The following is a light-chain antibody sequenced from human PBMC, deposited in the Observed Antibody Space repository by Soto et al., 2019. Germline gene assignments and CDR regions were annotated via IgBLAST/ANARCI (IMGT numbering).Light chain of an antibody. Sequence: QSALTQPPSASGSPGQSVTISCTGTSSDVGDYNYVSWYQQHLGKAPKLMIYEVTKRPSGVPDRFSGSKSGNTASLTVSGLQAEDEADYYCSSSAGSNNLGVFGGGTKLTVL. V-gene: IGLV2-8*01. CDR3: SSSAGSNNLGV. CDR1: SSDVGDYNY. J-gene: IGLJ3*02. CDR2: EVT.